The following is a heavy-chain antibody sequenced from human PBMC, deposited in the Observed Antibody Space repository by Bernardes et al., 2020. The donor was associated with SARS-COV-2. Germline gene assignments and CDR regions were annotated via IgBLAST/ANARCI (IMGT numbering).Heavy chain of an antibody. V-gene: IGHV4-59*01. Sequence: SETLSRTCTVSGGSIRSYYWSWIRQPPGKGLEWIGYIYYSGSTNYNPSLKSRVTISVDTSKNQFSLKLSSVTAADTAVYYCARVRLSTYYYYYGMDVWGQGTTVTVSS. CDR2: IYYSGST. J-gene: IGHJ6*02. CDR3: ARVRLSTYYYYYGMDV. CDR1: GGSIRSYY.